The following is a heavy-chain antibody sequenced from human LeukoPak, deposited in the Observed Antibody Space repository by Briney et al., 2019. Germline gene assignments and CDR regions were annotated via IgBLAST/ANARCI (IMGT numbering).Heavy chain of an antibody. CDR1: GFTFSSYW. D-gene: IGHD3-22*01. CDR3: ARDAYYYDSSGYYYKAAIDY. J-gene: IGHJ4*02. Sequence: GGSLRLSCAASGFTFSSYWMSWVRQARGKGLEWVANIKQGGSEKYYVDSVNGRFTISRDNAKNSLYMQMNSLRDEDTAVYYCARDAYYYDSSGYYYKAAIDYWGQGTLVTVSS. CDR2: IKQGGSEK. V-gene: IGHV3-7*01.